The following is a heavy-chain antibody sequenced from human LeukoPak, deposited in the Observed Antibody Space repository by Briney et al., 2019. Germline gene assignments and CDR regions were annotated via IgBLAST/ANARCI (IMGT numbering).Heavy chain of an antibody. Sequence: AASVKVSCKASGYTFTSYGINWVRQAPGQGLEWMGWISGYNGITNYAQKFQGRVTITADKSTSTAYMELSSLRSEDTAVYYCARDPGGTXTXXYSYFQ. CDR2: ISGYNGIT. J-gene: IGHJ1*01. D-gene: IGHD4-11*01. CDR3: ARDPGGTXTXXYSYFQ. V-gene: IGHV1-18*01. CDR1: GYTFTSYG.